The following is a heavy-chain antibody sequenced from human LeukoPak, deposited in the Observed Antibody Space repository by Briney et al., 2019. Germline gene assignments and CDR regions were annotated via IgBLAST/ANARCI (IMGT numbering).Heavy chain of an antibody. CDR3: VEMATRWYFDY. D-gene: IGHD5-24*01. CDR2: IYYSGST. V-gene: IGHV4-39*01. J-gene: IGHJ4*02. CDR1: GRSISSTIYY. Sequence: SEPLSLTCTVSGRSISSTIYYWGWIRQPPGKGLQWIGSIYYSGSTYYNPSPKSRVSMSVDTSKNQLSLKLSSVTAADTAVYYCVEMATRWYFDYWGQGTLATVSS.